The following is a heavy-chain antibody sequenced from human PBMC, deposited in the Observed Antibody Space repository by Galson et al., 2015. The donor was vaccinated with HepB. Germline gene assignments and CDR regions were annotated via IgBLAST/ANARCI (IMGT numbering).Heavy chain of an antibody. CDR1: GYTFTSYG. D-gene: IGHD2-21*02. Sequence: SVKVSCKASGYTFTSYGISWVRQAPGQGLEWMGWISAYNGNTNYAQKLQGRVTMTTDTSTSTAYMELRSLRSDDTAVYYCARSDSGVGDHEGWFDPWGQGTLVTVSS. CDR3: ARSDSGVGDHEGWFDP. J-gene: IGHJ5*02. V-gene: IGHV1-18*01. CDR2: ISAYNGNT.